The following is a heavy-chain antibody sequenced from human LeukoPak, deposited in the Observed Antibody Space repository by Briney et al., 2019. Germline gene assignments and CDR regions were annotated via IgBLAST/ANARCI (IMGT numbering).Heavy chain of an antibody. J-gene: IGHJ6*02. V-gene: IGHV1-69*13. Sequence: SVKVSCKASGGTFSSYAISWVRQAPGQGLEWMGGIIPIFGTANYAQKFQGRVTITADESTSTAYMELSSLRSEDTAVYYCARVTSSGYYYYGMDVWGQGTTVTVSS. D-gene: IGHD3-22*01. CDR2: IIPIFGTA. CDR1: GGTFSSYA. CDR3: ARVTSSGYYYYGMDV.